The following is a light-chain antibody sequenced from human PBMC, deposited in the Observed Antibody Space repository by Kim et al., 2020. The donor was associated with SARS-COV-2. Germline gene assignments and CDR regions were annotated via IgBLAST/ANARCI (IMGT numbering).Light chain of an antibody. CDR2: GTS. J-gene: IGKJ1*01. V-gene: IGKV3-20*01. CDR1: QSVSSSS. CDR3: QQYGGSPWT. Sequence: SPGESATISCRASQSVSSSSLAWYQQKPGQAPRLLIYGTSSRATGIPDRFSGSGSGTDFTLTISRLEPEDFAVYYCQQYGGSPWTFGQGTKVDIK.